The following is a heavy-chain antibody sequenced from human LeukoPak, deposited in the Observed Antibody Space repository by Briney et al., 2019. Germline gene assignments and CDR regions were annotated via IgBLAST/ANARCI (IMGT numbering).Heavy chain of an antibody. CDR2: IYYSGST. CDR3: AREAAAARWGWYMDV. Sequence: SETLSLTCTVPGGSISSGDYYWSWIRQPPGKGLEWIGYIYYSGSTYYNPSLKSRVTISVDTSKNQFSLKLSSVTAADTAVYYCAREAAAARWGWYMDVWGKGTTVTVSS. CDR1: GGSISSGDYY. D-gene: IGHD6-13*01. J-gene: IGHJ6*03. V-gene: IGHV4-30-4*08.